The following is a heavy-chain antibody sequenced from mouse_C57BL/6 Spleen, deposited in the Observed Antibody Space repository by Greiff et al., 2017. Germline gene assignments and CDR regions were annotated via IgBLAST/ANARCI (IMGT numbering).Heavy chain of an antibody. CDR2: IYPGDGDT. D-gene: IGHD1-1*01. Sequence: QVQLQQSGAELVKPGASVKISCKASGYAFSSYWMNWVKQRPGKGLEWIGQIYPGDGDTNYNGKFKGKATLTADKSSSTAYMQLSSLTSEDSAVYFCARGAVPFYAMDYWGQGTSVTVSS. V-gene: IGHV1-80*01. J-gene: IGHJ4*01. CDR1: GYAFSSYW. CDR3: ARGAVPFYAMDY.